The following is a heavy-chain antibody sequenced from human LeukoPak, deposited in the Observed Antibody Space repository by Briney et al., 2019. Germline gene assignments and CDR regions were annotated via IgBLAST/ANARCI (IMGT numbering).Heavy chain of an antibody. CDR2: MNPNSGNT. Sequence: ASVKVSCKASGYTFTSYDINWVRQATGQGLEWMGWMNPNSGNTGYAQKFQGRVTMTRDTSISTAYMELSSLRSEDTAVYYCARAWNEEYYYYYMDVWGKGTTVTISS. V-gene: IGHV1-8*01. D-gene: IGHD1-1*01. CDR1: GYTFTSYD. J-gene: IGHJ6*03. CDR3: ARAWNEEYYYYYMDV.